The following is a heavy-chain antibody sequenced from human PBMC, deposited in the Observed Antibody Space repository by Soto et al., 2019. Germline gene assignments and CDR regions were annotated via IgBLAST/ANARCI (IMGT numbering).Heavy chain of an antibody. D-gene: IGHD3-10*01. CDR3: ARRWGEGRVDY. J-gene: IGHJ4*02. V-gene: IGHV4-34*01. CDR1: GGSISSYY. Sequence: SETLSLTCTVSGGSISSYYWSWIRQPPGKGLEWIGEINHSGSTNYNPSLKSRVTISVDTSKNQFSLKLSSVTAADTAVYYCARRWGEGRVDYWGQGTLVTVSS. CDR2: INHSGST.